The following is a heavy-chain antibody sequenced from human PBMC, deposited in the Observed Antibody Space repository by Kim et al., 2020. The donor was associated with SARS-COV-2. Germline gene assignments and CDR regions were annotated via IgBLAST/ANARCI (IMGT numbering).Heavy chain of an antibody. CDR1: GYTFSNHY. CDR3: AREAYSGSYRFDY. V-gene: IGHV1-46*01. CDR2: FYPDGGSP. Sequence: ASVKVSCKTSGYTFSNHYIHWVRQAPGQGLDWMGIFYPDGGSPVYAQSFQGRVTLTSDTSTSTVYMDLSSLTFEDTAVYFCAREAYSGSYRFDYWGQGT. D-gene: IGHD1-26*01. J-gene: IGHJ4*02.